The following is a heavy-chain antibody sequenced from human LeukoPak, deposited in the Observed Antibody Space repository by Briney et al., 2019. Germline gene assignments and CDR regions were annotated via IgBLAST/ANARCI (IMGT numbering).Heavy chain of an antibody. Sequence: MSSETLSLTCTVSGGSISSYYWSWIRQPPGKGLEWIGYIYYSGSTNYNPSLKSRVTISVDTSKNQFSLKLSSVTAADTAVYYCARLPYYYDSSGYYSDYYYYGMDVWGQGTTVTVSS. CDR3: ARLPYYYDSSGYYSDYYYYGMDV. J-gene: IGHJ6*02. CDR2: IYYSGST. CDR1: GGSISSYY. V-gene: IGHV4-59*08. D-gene: IGHD3-22*01.